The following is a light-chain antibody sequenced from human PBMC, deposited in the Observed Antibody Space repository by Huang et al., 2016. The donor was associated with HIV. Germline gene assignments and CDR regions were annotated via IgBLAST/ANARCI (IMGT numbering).Light chain of an antibody. Sequence: DIVMTQSPDSLAVSLGERATINCKSSQSVLYSSNNKNYLAWYQQKPGQPPKLLIYCASTRESGVPDRFSGSGYGTDFTLTISSLQAEDVAVYYCQQYYSTPPVTFGPGTKVDIK. V-gene: IGKV4-1*01. CDR3: QQYYSTPPVT. CDR1: QSVLYSSNNKNY. J-gene: IGKJ3*01. CDR2: CAS.